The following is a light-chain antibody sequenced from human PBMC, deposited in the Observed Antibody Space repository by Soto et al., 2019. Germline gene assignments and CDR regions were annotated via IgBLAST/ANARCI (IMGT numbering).Light chain of an antibody. J-gene: IGKJ1*01. CDR3: MQTLETWT. V-gene: IGKV2-28*01. Sequence: DIVMTQSPLSLPVTPGEPASISCRSSQSLLHSDGYNYLDWYLQKPGQSPQLLIYLGSNRASGVPDRFSRSGSGTDFTLKISRVEAEDVGVYYCMQTLETWTFGQGTKVEIK. CDR1: QSLLHSDGYNY. CDR2: LGS.